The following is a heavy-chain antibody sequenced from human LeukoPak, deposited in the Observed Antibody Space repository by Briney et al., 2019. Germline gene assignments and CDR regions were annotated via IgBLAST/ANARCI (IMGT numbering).Heavy chain of an antibody. D-gene: IGHD6-6*01. CDR3: ARHVGSSSFALTPGSVSPIRGPSRTTIDY. CDR1: GGSFSGYY. Sequence: PSETLSLTCAVYGGSFSGYYWSWIRQPPGKGLGWSGEIDHSGRTNYNPSLKSRVTISVDTFRNQFSLKLSSVTAADTAVYYGARHVGSSSFALTPGSVSPIRGPSRTTIDYWGQGTLVTVSS. J-gene: IGHJ4*02. CDR2: IDHSGRT. V-gene: IGHV4-34*01.